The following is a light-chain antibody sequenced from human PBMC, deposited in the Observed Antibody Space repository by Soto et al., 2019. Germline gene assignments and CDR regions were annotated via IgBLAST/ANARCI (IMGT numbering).Light chain of an antibody. CDR2: GNS. CDR1: SSNIGAGYD. CDR3: QSYDSSLSVLYV. J-gene: IGLJ1*01. V-gene: IGLV1-40*01. Sequence: QSVLTQPPSVSGGPGQRVTISCTGRSSNIGAGYDVHWYQQLPGTAPKLLIYGNSNRPSGVPDRFSGSKSGTSASLAITGLQAEDEADYYCQSYDSSLSVLYVFGTGTKLTVL.